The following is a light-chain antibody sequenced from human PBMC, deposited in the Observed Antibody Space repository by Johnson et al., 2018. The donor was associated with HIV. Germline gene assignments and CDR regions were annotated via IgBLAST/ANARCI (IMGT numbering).Light chain of an antibody. Sequence: HSVLTQPPSVSAAPGQKVTISCSGSSSNIGNNYVSWYQQLPGTAPKLLIYDNNKRPSGIPDRFSGSKSGTSATLGITGLQTGDEADYYSGTWDSSLSAGRYVFGTGTKVTVL. CDR1: SSNIGNNY. V-gene: IGLV1-51*01. CDR2: DNN. J-gene: IGLJ1*01. CDR3: GTWDSSLSAGRYV.